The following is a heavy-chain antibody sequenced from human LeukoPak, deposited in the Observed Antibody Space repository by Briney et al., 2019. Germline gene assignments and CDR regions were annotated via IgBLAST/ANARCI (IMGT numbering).Heavy chain of an antibody. V-gene: IGHV3-33*06. Sequence: PGGSLRLSCAASGFTFSHFAMHWVRQAPGKGLEWVAVIWNDGTNKYYADSVKGRFTIYRDDSQNTVYLQMNSLSVDDTAVYYCAKDAQRGFDYSNSLEYWGQGALVTVSS. CDR1: GFTFSHFA. J-gene: IGHJ4*02. CDR3: AKDAQRGFDYSNSLEY. D-gene: IGHD4-11*01. CDR2: IWNDGTNK.